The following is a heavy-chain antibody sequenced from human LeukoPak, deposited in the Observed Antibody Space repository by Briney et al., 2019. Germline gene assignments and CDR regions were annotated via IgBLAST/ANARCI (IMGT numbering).Heavy chain of an antibody. Sequence: SETLSLTCTVSGGSISSGSYYWSWIRQPAGKGLEWIGRVYSSGSTNYNPSLKSRVSISVDTSKNQFSLKLSSVTAADTAVYYCARLEYRAAGDYWGQGTLVTVSS. J-gene: IGHJ4*02. V-gene: IGHV4-61*02. CDR2: VYSSGST. CDR3: ARLEYRAAGDY. D-gene: IGHD2-2*01. CDR1: GGSISSGSYY.